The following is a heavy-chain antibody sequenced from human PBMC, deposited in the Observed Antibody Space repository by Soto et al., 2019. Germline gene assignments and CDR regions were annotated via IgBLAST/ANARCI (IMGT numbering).Heavy chain of an antibody. CDR2: FDPEDGET. CDR1: GYTLTELS. Sequence: ASVKVSCKVSGYTLTELSMHWVRQAPGKGLEWMGGFDPEDGETIYAQKFQGRVTMTEDTSTDTAYMELSSLRSEDTAVYYCATTGGLMVYAIPDAFDIWGQGTMVTVSS. J-gene: IGHJ3*02. CDR3: ATTGGLMVYAIPDAFDI. D-gene: IGHD2-8*01. V-gene: IGHV1-24*01.